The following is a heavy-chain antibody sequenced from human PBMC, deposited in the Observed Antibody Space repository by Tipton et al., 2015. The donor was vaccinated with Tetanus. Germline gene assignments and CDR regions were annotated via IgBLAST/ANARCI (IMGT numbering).Heavy chain of an antibody. Sequence: QSGAEVKKPGASVNVSCKTSGYTFNGYAMHWLRQAPGQGLEWMGRINPNSGVTNYAQKFQGRVTMTRDTSITTAYMELSRLNSDATALFYWAGEGGGLWGSLPNKPEDVWGQGPTVPVPS. CDR1: GYTFNGYA. V-gene: IGHV1-2*06. CDR2: INPNSGVT. CDR3: AGEGGGLWGSLPNKPEDV. D-gene: IGHD3-16*01. J-gene: IGHJ6*02.